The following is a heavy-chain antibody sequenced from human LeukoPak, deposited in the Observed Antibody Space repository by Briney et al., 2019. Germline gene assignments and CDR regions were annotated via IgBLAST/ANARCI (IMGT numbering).Heavy chain of an antibody. V-gene: IGHV3-23*01. D-gene: IGHD3-22*01. J-gene: IGHJ4*02. CDR2: ISGSGGST. Sequence: GGSLRLSCAASGFTFSSYAMSWVRQAPGKGLEWVSAISGSGGSTHYADSVKGRFTISRDNSKNTLYLQMNSLRAEDTAVYYCAKDPNYYDSSGLTYYFDYWGQGTLVTVSS. CDR3: AKDPNYYDSSGLTYYFDY. CDR1: GFTFSSYA.